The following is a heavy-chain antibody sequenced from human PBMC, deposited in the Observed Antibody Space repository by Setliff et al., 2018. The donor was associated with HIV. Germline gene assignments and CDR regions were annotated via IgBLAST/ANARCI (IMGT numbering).Heavy chain of an antibody. CDR2: IRYDGSDK. J-gene: IGHJ4*02. D-gene: IGHD6-13*01. CDR1: GFTFSNYG. Sequence: GGSLRLSCEISGFTFSNYGMHWVRQAPGKGLEWVAFIRYDGSDKYYVDSVKGRFTVSRDNSKNTLYLQMNSLRPEDTALYYCAKDRLLDGSSWYYLDYWGQGTLVTVPQ. V-gene: IGHV3-30*02. CDR3: AKDRLLDGSSWYYLDY.